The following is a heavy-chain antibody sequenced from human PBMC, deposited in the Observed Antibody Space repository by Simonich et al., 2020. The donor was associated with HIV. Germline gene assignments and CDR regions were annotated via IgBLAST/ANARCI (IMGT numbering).Heavy chain of an antibody. CDR1: GHTLTELS. CDR3: ATWEIKDNVLTGYTYWYFDL. Sequence: QVQLVQSGTEVKKPGASVKVSCKVSGHTLTELSMHWVRQAPGKGLEWMGGFAPEEGKTIYAQEFQGRVTLTEDTSTDTAYMELSSLRSEDTAVYYCATWEIKDNVLTGYTYWYFDLWGRGTLVTVSS. V-gene: IGHV1-24*01. D-gene: IGHD3-9*01. CDR2: FAPEEGKT. J-gene: IGHJ2*01.